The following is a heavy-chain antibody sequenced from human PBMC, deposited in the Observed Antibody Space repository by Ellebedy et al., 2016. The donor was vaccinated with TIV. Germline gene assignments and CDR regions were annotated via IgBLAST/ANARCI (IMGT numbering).Heavy chain of an antibody. CDR2: IFHSCST. Sequence: MPSETLSLTCTVSGYSISRRYYWGWIRQPPGKGLEWIGSIFHSCSTYYNPSLKSRVTISVDTSNNQFALRLSSVTAADTAVYYCARSSGGWDLLPDCWGQGTLVTVSS. V-gene: IGHV4-38-2*02. CDR1: GYSISRRYY. CDR3: ARSSGGWDLLPDC. J-gene: IGHJ4*02. D-gene: IGHD1-26*01.